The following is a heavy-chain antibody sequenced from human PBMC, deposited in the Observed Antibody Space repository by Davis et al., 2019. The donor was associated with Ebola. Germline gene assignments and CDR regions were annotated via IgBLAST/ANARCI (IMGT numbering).Heavy chain of an antibody. V-gene: IGHV3-48*04. CDR2: INSGSSII. Sequence: GESLKISCAASGFSFSSYSMNWVRQAPGKGLEWVSYINSGSSIIYYAESVKGRFTISRDNAKNSLYLQMNSLRAEDTAVYYCARDQGPYYGMDVWGQGTTVTVSS. J-gene: IGHJ6*02. CDR3: ARDQGPYYGMDV. CDR1: GFSFSSYS.